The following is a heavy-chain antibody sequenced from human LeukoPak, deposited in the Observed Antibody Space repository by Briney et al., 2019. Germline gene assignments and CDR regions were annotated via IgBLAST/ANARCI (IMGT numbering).Heavy chain of an antibody. Sequence: SETLSLTCAVYGGSFSGYYWSWIRQPPGKGLELIGEINHSGSTNYNPSLKSRVTISVDTSKNQFSLKLSSVTAADTAVYYCARAGGQRYSGSYRWFDPWGQGTLVTVSS. V-gene: IGHV4-34*01. CDR3: ARAGGQRYSGSYRWFDP. D-gene: IGHD1-26*01. CDR2: INHSGST. J-gene: IGHJ5*02. CDR1: GGSFSGYY.